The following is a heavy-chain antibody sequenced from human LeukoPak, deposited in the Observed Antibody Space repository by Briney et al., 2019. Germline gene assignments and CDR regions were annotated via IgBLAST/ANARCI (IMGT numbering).Heavy chain of an antibody. V-gene: IGHV3-30-3*01. Sequence: PGGSLRLSCAASGITFSSYAMSWVRQAPVKGLEWVAVISYDGSNKYYADSVKGRFTISRDNSKNTLYLQMNSLRAEDTAAYYCARDDDDILTGGYFDYWGQGTLVTVSS. CDR2: ISYDGSNK. D-gene: IGHD3-9*01. J-gene: IGHJ4*02. CDR3: ARDDDDILTGGYFDY. CDR1: GITFSSYA.